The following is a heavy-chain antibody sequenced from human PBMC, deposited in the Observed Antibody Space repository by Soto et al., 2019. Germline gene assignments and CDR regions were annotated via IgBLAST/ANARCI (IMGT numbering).Heavy chain of an antibody. Sequence: SETLSLTCTVSDGSISSYYWSWIRQPAGKGLEWIGRIYTSGSTNYNPSLKSRVTMSLDTSKNQFSLKLTSVTAADTALYYCARGNCSSPNCYSFSGYYGMDVWGQGTTVTVSS. J-gene: IGHJ6*02. CDR1: DGSISSYY. CDR3: ARGNCSSPNCYSFSGYYGMDV. D-gene: IGHD2-2*01. V-gene: IGHV4-4*07. CDR2: IYTSGST.